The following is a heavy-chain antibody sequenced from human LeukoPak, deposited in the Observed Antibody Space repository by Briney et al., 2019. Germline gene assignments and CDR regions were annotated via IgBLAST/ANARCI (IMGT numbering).Heavy chain of an antibody. CDR1: GGTFISYA. CDR3: ARGHVPAAMNYFDY. V-gene: IGHV1-69*13. Sequence: SVKVSCKASGGTFISYAISWVRQAPGQGLKWMGGIIPIFGTANYAQKFQGRVTITADESTSTAYMELSSLRSEDTAVYYCARGHVPAAMNYFDYWGQGTLVTVSS. CDR2: IIPIFGTA. D-gene: IGHD2-2*01. J-gene: IGHJ4*02.